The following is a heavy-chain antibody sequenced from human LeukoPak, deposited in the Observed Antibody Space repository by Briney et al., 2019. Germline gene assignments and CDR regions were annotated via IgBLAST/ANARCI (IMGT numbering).Heavy chain of an antibody. Sequence: PGGSLRLSCAASGFTFSSYSMNWVRQAPGKGLEWVSSISSSSSSYIYYADSVKGRFTISRDNAKNSLYLQMNSLRAEGTAVYYCARAGSVRIAAAGTYYYYYYYYMDVWGKGTTVTVSS. CDR1: GFTFSSYS. CDR3: ARAGSVRIAAAGTYYYYYYYYMDV. CDR2: ISSSSSSYI. D-gene: IGHD6-13*01. J-gene: IGHJ6*03. V-gene: IGHV3-21*01.